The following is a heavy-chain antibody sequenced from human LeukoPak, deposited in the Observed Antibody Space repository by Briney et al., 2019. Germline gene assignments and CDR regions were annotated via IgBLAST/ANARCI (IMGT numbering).Heavy chain of an antibody. Sequence: PSETLSLTCAVYGGCFSGYYWSWIRQPPGKGLEWIGEINHSGSTNYNPSLKSRVTISVDTSKDQFSLKLSSVTAADTAVYYCARGRWPVLFDYWGQGTLVTVSS. CDR2: INHSGST. CDR1: GGCFSGYY. D-gene: IGHD6-19*01. J-gene: IGHJ4*02. V-gene: IGHV4-34*01. CDR3: ARGRWPVLFDY.